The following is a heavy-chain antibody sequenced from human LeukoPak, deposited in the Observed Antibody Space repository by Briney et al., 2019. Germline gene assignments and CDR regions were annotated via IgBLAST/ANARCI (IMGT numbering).Heavy chain of an antibody. Sequence: GGSVRLSCAASTFVFSVSSMNWVRQAPGKGLEWVSSISRGGNAKHYADSVKGRFTISRDNAKNSLYLQMDSLRVEDTAVFCAADSEFDIPASFDLWGQGTLVTVSS. D-gene: IGHD2-21*01. V-gene: IGHV3-21*01. CDR1: TFVFSVSS. CDR2: ISRGGNAK. CDR3: ADSEFDIPASFDL. J-gene: IGHJ4*02.